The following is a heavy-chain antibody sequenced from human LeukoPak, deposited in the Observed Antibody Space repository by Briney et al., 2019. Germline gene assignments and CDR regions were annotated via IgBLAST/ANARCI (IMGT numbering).Heavy chain of an antibody. Sequence: SETLSLTCSVSGGSISSGNWWSWVRQPPGKGLEWIGYIYYSGSAYYNPSLRSRVSMSVDTSKNQFSLKLSSVTAADTAVYYCASYNYYGTSGYDYWGLGTLVTVSS. V-gene: IGHV4-30-4*01. CDR3: ASYNYYGTSGYDY. D-gene: IGHD3-22*01. CDR1: GGSISSGNW. J-gene: IGHJ4*02. CDR2: IYYSGSA.